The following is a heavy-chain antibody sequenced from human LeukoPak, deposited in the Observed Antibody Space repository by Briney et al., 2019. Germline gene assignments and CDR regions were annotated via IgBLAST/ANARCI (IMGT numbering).Heavy chain of an antibody. CDR1: GFTFSGFW. J-gene: IGHJ3*01. V-gene: IGHV3-7*03. CDR3: ARSSYSSSSSV. CDR2: INSDGSEG. D-gene: IGHD6-6*01. Sequence: GGSRRLSCAVSGFTFSGFWMSWSRQAPGKGLEWVASINSDGSEGYYADVVKGRFTISRDNAKNSLYLQINSLRAEDTAVYYCARSSYSSSSSVWGQGTMVTVSS.